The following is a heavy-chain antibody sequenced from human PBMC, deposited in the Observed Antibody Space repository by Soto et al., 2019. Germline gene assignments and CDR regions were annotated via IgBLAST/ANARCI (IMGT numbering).Heavy chain of an antibody. D-gene: IGHD3-10*01. V-gene: IGHV4-4*02. CDR1: GGSITSDNW. J-gene: IGHJ4*02. CDR2: MYHSGAT. CDR3: ARASASSMLRGVIIN. Sequence: QVQLQESGPGLVKPSETLSLTCAFSGGSITSDNWWTWVRQTPGKGLEWIGEMYHSGATNYIPSLKSRVTILVDKSKNQFSLKLTSVTAADSALYYCARASASSMLRGVIINWGQGTLVTVSS.